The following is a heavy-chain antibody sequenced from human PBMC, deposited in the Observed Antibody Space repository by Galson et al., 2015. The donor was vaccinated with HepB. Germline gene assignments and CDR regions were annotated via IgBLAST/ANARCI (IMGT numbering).Heavy chain of an antibody. CDR1: GFTFSSYA. CDR3: ARDLEYCSGGSCYSGFDY. CDR2: ISYDGSNK. D-gene: IGHD2-15*01. J-gene: IGHJ4*02. V-gene: IGHV3-30-3*01. Sequence: SLRLSCAASGFTFSSYAMHWVRQAPGKGLEWVAVISYDGSNKYYADSVKGRFTISRDSSKNTLYLQMNSLRAEDTAVYYCARDLEYCSGGSCYSGFDYWGQGTLVTVSS.